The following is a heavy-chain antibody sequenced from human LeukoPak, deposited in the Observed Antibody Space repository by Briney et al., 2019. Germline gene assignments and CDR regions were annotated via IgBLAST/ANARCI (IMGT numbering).Heavy chain of an antibody. J-gene: IGHJ3*02. Sequence: ASVKVSCKASGYTFTGYYMHWVRQAPGQGLEWMGWINPNSGGTNYAQKFQGRVTMTRDTSISTAYVELSRLRSDDTAVYYCARVCSSTSCYTIHDAFDIWGQGTMVTVSS. CDR3: ARVCSSTSCYTIHDAFDI. D-gene: IGHD2-2*02. V-gene: IGHV1-2*02. CDR2: INPNSGGT. CDR1: GYTFTGYY.